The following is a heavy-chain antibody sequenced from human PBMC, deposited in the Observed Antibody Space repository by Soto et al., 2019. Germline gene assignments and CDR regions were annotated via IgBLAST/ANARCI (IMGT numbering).Heavy chain of an antibody. D-gene: IGHD5-18*01. J-gene: IGHJ4*02. V-gene: IGHV4-4*07. CDR1: AGSISPNY. CDR3: VKEGMVIQPTAPVFDY. Sequence: SETRSFTCSVPAGSISPNYWSWIRRPAGKALEWIGRIYASASTHYNPSHKTRVTRSVATSKNQSSRTLNSVSGGLTATYSAVKEGMVIQPTAPVFDYWGQGTLVTVSS. CDR2: IYASAST.